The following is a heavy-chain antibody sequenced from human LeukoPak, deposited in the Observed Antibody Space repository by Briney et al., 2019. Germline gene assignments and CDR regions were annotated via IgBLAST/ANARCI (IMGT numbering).Heavy chain of an antibody. CDR1: GFTFGSYA. J-gene: IGHJ4*02. V-gene: IGHV3-23*01. CDR3: AKVTSKFPDY. D-gene: IGHD4-11*01. CDR2: VSGSGDST. Sequence: GGSLRLSCAASGFTFGSYAMTWVRQAPGKGLEWVSAVSGSGDSTYYADSAKGRFTISRDNSKNTLYLQMNSLRAEDTAIYYCAKVTSKFPDYWGQGTLVTVSS.